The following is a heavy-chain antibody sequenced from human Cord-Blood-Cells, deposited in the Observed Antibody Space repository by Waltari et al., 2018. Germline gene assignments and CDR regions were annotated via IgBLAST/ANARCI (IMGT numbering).Heavy chain of an antibody. Sequence: EVQLVESGGGLIQPGGSLRLSCAASGFTVSSNYMSWVRQAPGKGLGWVSVIYSGGSTYYADSVKGRFTISRDNSKNPLYLQMNSLRAEDTAVYYCARDGPGYCSSTSCYAFDIWGQGTMVTVSS. CDR1: GFTVSSNY. CDR3: ARDGPGYCSSTSCYAFDI. V-gene: IGHV3-53*01. J-gene: IGHJ3*02. CDR2: IYSGGST. D-gene: IGHD2-2*01.